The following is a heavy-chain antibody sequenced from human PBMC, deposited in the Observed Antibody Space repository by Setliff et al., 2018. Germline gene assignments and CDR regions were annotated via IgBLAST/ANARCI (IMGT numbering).Heavy chain of an antibody. CDR1: GGSISSYY. D-gene: IGHD1-26*01. Sequence: SETLSLTCTVSGGSISSYYWIWIRQPPGKGLEWIGYIYSSGRTNYNPSLKGRVTLSVDTSNNQFSLKVSSVTAADTAVYYCARAPPNRYSGSYEYLDVWGRGTTVTVSS. J-gene: IGHJ6*03. V-gene: IGHV4-4*08. CDR3: ARAPPNRYSGSYEYLDV. CDR2: IYSSGRT.